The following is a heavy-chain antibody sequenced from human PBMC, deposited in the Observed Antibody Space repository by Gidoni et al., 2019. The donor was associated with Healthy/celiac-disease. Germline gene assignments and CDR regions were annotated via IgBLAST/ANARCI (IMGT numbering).Heavy chain of an antibody. V-gene: IGHV1-18*01. CDR3: ARDPHCSSTSCGNDY. CDR1: GYTFTSYG. CDR2: ISAYNGHT. Sequence: QVQLVQSGAEVKKPGASVRVSCKASGYTFTSYGISWVRQAPGQGLEWMGWISAYNGHTNYAQKLQGRVTMTTDTSTSTAYMELRSLRSDDTAVYYCARDPHCSSTSCGNDYWGQGTLVTVSS. J-gene: IGHJ4*02. D-gene: IGHD2-2*01.